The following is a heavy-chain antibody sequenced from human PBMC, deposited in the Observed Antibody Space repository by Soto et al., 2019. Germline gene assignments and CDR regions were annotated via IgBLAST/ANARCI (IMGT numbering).Heavy chain of an antibody. Sequence: QVQLVQSGAEVKKPGASVKVSCKASGYTFTSYDINWVRQATGQGLEWMGWMNPNSGNTGYAQKFQGRVTMTRNTSRSTAYMELSSLRSEDTAVYYCASVVVAATRGYYYYGMDVWGQGTTVTVSS. J-gene: IGHJ6*02. CDR3: ASVVVAATRGYYYYGMDV. V-gene: IGHV1-8*01. D-gene: IGHD2-15*01. CDR2: MNPNSGNT. CDR1: GYTFTSYD.